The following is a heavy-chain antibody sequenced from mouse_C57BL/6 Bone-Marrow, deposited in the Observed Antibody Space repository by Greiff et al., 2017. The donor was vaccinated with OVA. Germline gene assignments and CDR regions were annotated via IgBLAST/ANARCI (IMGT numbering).Heavy chain of an antibody. CDR1: GFSFNTYA. CDR3: VRHEGTGTRGTWFAY. D-gene: IGHD4-1*01. J-gene: IGHJ3*01. V-gene: IGHV10-1*01. Sequence: EVQLVESGGGLVQPKGSLKLSCAASGFSFNTYAMNWVRQAPGKGLEWVARIRSKSNNYATYYADSVKDRFTISRDDSESMLYLQMNNLKTEDTAMYYCVRHEGTGTRGTWFAYWGQGTLVTVSA. CDR2: IRSKSNNYAT.